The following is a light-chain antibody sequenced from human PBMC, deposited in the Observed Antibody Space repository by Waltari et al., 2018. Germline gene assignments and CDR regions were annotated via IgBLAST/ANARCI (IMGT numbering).Light chain of an antibody. CDR1: QSVSSGW. CDR3: QQYGSSPRT. Sequence: EIVLTQFPGTLSLSPGERATLSCRASQSVSSGWLAWFQQKPGQAPRLLIYGASRRARGIPDRFGGSGSGTDFTLTISRVDPEDFALYFCQQYGSSPRTFGQGTKVEI. J-gene: IGKJ1*01. CDR2: GAS. V-gene: IGKV3-20*01.